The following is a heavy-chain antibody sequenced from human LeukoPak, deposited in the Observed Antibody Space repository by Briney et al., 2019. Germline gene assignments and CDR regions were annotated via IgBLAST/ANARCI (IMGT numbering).Heavy chain of an antibody. CDR3: AREGYDSSGYYYFDY. Sequence: GASVKVSCKASGYTFTGYYMHWVRQAPGQGLEWMGWINPNSGGTNYAQKFQGRVTMTRDTSISTAYMELSRLRSDDTAVYYCAREGYDSSGYYYFDYRGQGTLVTVSS. CDR1: GYTFTGYY. J-gene: IGHJ4*02. CDR2: INPNSGGT. D-gene: IGHD3-22*01. V-gene: IGHV1-2*02.